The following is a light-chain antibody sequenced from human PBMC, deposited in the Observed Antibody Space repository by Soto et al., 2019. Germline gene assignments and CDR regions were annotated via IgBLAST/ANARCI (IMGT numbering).Light chain of an antibody. CDR2: KDN. V-gene: IGLV3-25*02. CDR1: ALPKQY. CDR3: QSSDSSGRYTYV. Sequence: YELTQPPSVSVSPGQTARVTCSGDALPKQYAYWYQQKPGQAPVVVIYKDNGRPSGIPERFSCSSSGTTVTLTISGVQAEDEAYYYCQSSDSSGRYTYVFGTGTKLTVL. J-gene: IGLJ1*01.